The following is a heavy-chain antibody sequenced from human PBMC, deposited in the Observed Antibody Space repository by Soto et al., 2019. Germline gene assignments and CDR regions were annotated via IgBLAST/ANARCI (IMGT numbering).Heavy chain of an antibody. D-gene: IGHD3-3*01. J-gene: IGHJ4*02. CDR2: ISWNSGSI. CDR3: AKDMGEGAYYDFWSGYRDY. Sequence: EVQLVESGGGLVQPGRSLRLSCAASGFTFGDYAMHWVRQAPGKGLEWVSGISWNSGSIGYADSVKGRFTISRDNAKNSLYLQMNSLRAEDTALYYCAKDMGEGAYYDFWSGYRDYWGQGTLVTVSS. CDR1: GFTFGDYA. V-gene: IGHV3-9*01.